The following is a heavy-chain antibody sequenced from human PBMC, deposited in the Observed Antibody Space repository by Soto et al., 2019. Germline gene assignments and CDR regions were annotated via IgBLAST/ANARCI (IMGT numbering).Heavy chain of an antibody. CDR3: SGYYSYAFDI. V-gene: IGHV3-11*01. CDR2: ISSSGSTI. D-gene: IGHD3-22*01. CDR1: GCNIGDHG. J-gene: IGHJ3*02. Sequence: AAGCNIGDHGRRRIRQAPGKGLEWVSYISSSGSTIYYADSVKGRFTISRDNAKNSLYLQMNSLRAEDTAVYYCSGYYSYAFDIWGQGTMVTVSS.